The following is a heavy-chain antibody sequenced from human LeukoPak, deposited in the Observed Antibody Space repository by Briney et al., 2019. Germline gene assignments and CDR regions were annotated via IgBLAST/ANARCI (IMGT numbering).Heavy chain of an antibody. J-gene: IGHJ4*02. V-gene: IGHV3-7*01. CDR3: ARPYSSSWPYFDY. D-gene: IGHD6-13*01. CDR2: IKQDASAK. Sequence: GGSLRLSCVASGFNFNMFWMSWVRQAPGKGLEWVTNIKQDASAKFYVGSVRGRFDISRDNARKSVFLQMNSLRAEDTAVYYCARPYSSSWPYFDYWGQGTLVTVSS. CDR1: GFNFNMFW.